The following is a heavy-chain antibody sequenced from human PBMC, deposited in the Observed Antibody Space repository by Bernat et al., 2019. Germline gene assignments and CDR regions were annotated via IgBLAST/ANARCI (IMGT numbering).Heavy chain of an antibody. V-gene: IGHV3-64D*06. CDR3: VKDGYCNSTGCYTLDY. Sequence: EVQLVESGGGLVQPGGSLRLSCSASGFTFSTYAMHWVRQAPGKGLEYVSAINSNGVSTYYAASVKGRFTISRDNSKNPLYLQMSSLRAEETAVYYCVKDGYCNSTGCYTLDYWGQGTLVTVSS. D-gene: IGHD2-2*02. CDR1: GFTFSTYA. J-gene: IGHJ4*02. CDR2: INSNGVST.